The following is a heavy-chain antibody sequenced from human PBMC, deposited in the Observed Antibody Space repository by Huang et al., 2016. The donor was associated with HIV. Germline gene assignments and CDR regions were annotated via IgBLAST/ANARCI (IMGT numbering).Heavy chain of an antibody. CDR1: TVSFSAYW. CDR3: ATKADVMDV. V-gene: IGHV3-7*01. Sequence: LVESGGGLVRPGGSLRLSCAGSTVSFSAYWMTWVRQSPGKGREGVASIRQDGSEKHDVDSVEGRFNISRDNGKKLLFLEMRSLGVDDTAVYFCATKADVMDVWGQGTTVIVSS. J-gene: IGHJ6*02. D-gene: IGHD2-8*01. CDR2: IRQDGSEK.